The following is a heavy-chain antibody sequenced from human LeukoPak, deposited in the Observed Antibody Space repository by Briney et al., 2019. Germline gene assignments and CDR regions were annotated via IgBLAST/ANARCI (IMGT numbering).Heavy chain of an antibody. Sequence: PSETLSLTCAVYGGSFIGYYWSWIRQPPGKGLEWIGEINHRVSTNYNRSLKSRVIISVDTSKNQFSPKLRSVTAADTAVYDCAREGGDLYYFDYWGQGTLVTVSS. CDR2: INHRVST. J-gene: IGHJ4*02. V-gene: IGHV4-34*01. CDR3: AREGGDLYYFDY. CDR1: GGSFIGYY. D-gene: IGHD2-21*02.